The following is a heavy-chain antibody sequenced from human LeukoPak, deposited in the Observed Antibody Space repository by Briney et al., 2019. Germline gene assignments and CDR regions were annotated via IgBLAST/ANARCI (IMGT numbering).Heavy chain of an antibody. Sequence: SETLSLTCAVYGGSFSGYYWSWIRQPPGKGLEWIGEINHSGSTNYNPSLKSRVTISVGTSKNQFSLKLSSVTAADTAVYYCARVARWELLRFAFDIWGQGTMVTVSS. V-gene: IGHV4-34*01. CDR3: ARVARWELLRFAFDI. D-gene: IGHD1-26*01. CDR2: INHSGST. CDR1: GGSFSGYY. J-gene: IGHJ3*02.